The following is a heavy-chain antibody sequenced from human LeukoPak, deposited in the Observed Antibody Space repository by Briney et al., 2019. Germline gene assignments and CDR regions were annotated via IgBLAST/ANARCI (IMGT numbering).Heavy chain of an antibody. D-gene: IGHD5-24*01. V-gene: IGHV4-34*01. CDR2: INHSGST. CDR1: GGSFSGYY. J-gene: IGHJ4*02. CDR3: ARGKRWLQSGPQAFDY. Sequence: SGTLSLTCAVYGGSFSGYYWSWIRQPPGKGLEWIGEINHSGSTNYNPSLKSRVTISVDASKNQFSLKLSSVTAADTAVYYCARGKRWLQSGPQAFDYWGQGTLVTVSS.